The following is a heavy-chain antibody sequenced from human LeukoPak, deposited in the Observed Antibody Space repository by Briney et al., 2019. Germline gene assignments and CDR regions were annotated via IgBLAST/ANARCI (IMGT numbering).Heavy chain of an antibody. Sequence: SETPSLTCAVYGESLSGYYWSWIRQPPGKGLEWIGEIHHSGGTNYNPSLKSRVTMSVDTSKKKFFLKLTSVTAADTAVYYCARGIYGGNMGFDYWGQGTLVTVSS. CDR1: GESLSGYY. V-gene: IGHV4-34*01. CDR2: IHHSGGT. D-gene: IGHD4/OR15-4a*01. J-gene: IGHJ4*02. CDR3: ARGIYGGNMGFDY.